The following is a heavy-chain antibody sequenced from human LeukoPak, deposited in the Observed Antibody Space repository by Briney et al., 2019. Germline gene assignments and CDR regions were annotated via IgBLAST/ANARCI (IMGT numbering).Heavy chain of an antibody. Sequence: SETLSLTCAVYGGSFSGYYWSWIRQPPGKGLEWIGEINHSGSTNYNPSLKSRVTISVDTSKNQFSLKLSSVTAADTAVYYCARETSQKGAHYMDVWGKGTTVTISS. D-gene: IGHD3-16*01. CDR1: GGSFSGYY. J-gene: IGHJ6*03. CDR2: INHSGST. CDR3: ARETSQKGAHYMDV. V-gene: IGHV4-34*01.